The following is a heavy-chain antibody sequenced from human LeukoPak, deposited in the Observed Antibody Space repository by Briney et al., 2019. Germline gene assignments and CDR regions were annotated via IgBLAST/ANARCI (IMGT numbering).Heavy chain of an antibody. V-gene: IGHV3-7*05. Sequence: PGGSLRLSRAASGVDFRIYLMSWVRQAPGKGLEWVANINQDGGEKYYVDSVKGRFTISRDNAKNSLYLQMHSLRAEDTAVYYCVRDSSQRFRFDSWGQGTLVTVSS. J-gene: IGHJ5*01. CDR3: VRDSSQRFRFDS. CDR2: INQDGGEK. D-gene: IGHD2-21*01. CDR1: GVDFRIYL.